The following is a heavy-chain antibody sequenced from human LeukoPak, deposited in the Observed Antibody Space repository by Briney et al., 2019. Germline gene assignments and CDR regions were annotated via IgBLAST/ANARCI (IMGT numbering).Heavy chain of an antibody. CDR3: EREDAFDI. CDR1: GFTFSTYR. Sequence: KPGGSLRLSCAASGFTFSTYRMNWVRQAPGKGLEWVSSISSTSSYIYYADSVKGRFTISRDNAKNSLYLQMNSLRAEDTAVYYCEREDAFDIWGQGTMVTVSS. J-gene: IGHJ3*02. V-gene: IGHV3-21*01. CDR2: ISSTSSYI.